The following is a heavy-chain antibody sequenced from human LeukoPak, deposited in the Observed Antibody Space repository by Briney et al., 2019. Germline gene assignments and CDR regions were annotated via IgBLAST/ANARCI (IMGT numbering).Heavy chain of an antibody. CDR3: ARENSGSYREFDY. J-gene: IGHJ4*02. D-gene: IGHD1-26*01. CDR1: GGSFSGYY. Sequence: SETLSLTCAVYGGSFSGYYWNWIRQPPGKGLEWIGEINHSGSTNYNPSLKSRVTMSVDTSKNQFSLKLSSVTAADTAVYYCARENSGSYREFDYWGQGTLVTVSS. V-gene: IGHV4-34*01. CDR2: INHSGST.